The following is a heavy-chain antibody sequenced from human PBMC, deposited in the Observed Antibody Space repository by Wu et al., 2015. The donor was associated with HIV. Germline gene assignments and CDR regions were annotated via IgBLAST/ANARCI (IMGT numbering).Heavy chain of an antibody. CDR1: AYDFTSYD. J-gene: IGHJ2*01. Sequence: QMELMQSGAEVKKPGASVKVSCKARAYDFTSYDINWVRQATGQGLEWMGWMNPNSGNTGYAQKFQGRVTITRNTSISTAYMELSSLRSEDTAVYYCARGVRLAPIVGATGWYFDLWGRGTLVTVSS. CDR3: ARGVRLAPIVGATGWYFDL. CDR2: MNPNSGNT. D-gene: IGHD1-26*01. V-gene: IGHV1-8*03.